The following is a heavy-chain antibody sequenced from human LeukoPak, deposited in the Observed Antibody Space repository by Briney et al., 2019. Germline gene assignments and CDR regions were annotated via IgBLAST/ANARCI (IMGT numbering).Heavy chain of an antibody. CDR2: IKQDGSEK. V-gene: IGHV3-7*01. Sequence: GGSLRLSCAASGFTFSIYWMSWVRQAPGKGLEWVANIKQDGSEKYYVDSVKGRFTISRDNAKNSLYLQMNSLRAEDTAVYYCALATTYYFDYWGQGTLVTVSS. J-gene: IGHJ4*02. CDR3: ALATTYYFDY. CDR1: GFTFSIYW. D-gene: IGHD5-12*01.